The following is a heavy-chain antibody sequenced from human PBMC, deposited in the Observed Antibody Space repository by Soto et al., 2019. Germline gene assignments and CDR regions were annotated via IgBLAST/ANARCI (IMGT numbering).Heavy chain of an antibody. CDR1: GFTFSSYG. V-gene: IGHV3-30*18. J-gene: IGHJ5*02. CDR2: ISYDGSNK. CDR3: AKDINYYDSSGYYRWFDP. D-gene: IGHD3-22*01. Sequence: GGSLRLSCAASGFTFSSYGMHWVRQAPGKGLEWVAVISYDGSNKYYADSVKGRFTISRDNSKNTLYLQMNSPRAEDTAVYYCAKDINYYDSSGYYRWFDPWGQGTLVTVSS.